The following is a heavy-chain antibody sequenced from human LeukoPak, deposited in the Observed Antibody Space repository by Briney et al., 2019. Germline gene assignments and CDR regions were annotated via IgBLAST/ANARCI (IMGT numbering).Heavy chain of an antibody. D-gene: IGHD3-22*01. V-gene: IGHV3-66*02. CDR3: ARGPPPRYYDSN. CDR1: GFTVSSNY. CDR2: IYSGGSA. J-gene: IGHJ4*02. Sequence: EPGGSLRLSCAASGFTVSSNYMSWVRQAPGKGLEWVSVIYSGGSAYYADSVKGRFTISRDNSKNTLYLQMNSLRAEDTAVYYCARGPPPRYYDSNWGQGTLVSVSA.